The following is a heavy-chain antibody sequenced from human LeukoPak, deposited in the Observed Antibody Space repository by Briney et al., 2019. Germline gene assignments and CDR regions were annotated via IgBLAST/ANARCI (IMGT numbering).Heavy chain of an antibody. V-gene: IGHV3-23*01. CDR1: GFTFSSYA. J-gene: IGHJ5*02. CDR3: ARFLRGGLFDP. D-gene: IGHD3-16*01. CDR2: VSANGASA. Sequence: GGSLRLSCAASGFTFSSYAVGWVRQTPGKGLEWVSGVSANGASASYADSVKGRFTVSRDNSRNTLYLQMNSLRAEDTAVYYCARFLRGGLFDPWGQGTLVTVSS.